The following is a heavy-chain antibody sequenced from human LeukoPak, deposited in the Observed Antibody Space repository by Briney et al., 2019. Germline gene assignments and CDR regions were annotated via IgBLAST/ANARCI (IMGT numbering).Heavy chain of an antibody. D-gene: IGHD6-19*01. CDR3: AKEIAVAGRPLLDS. V-gene: IGHV3-23*01. Sequence: GGSLRLSCAASGFTFSSYAMSWVRQAPGKGPEWVSGISARDGSTWCGDSGKGRFTISRDISKNTLYLQMNSLRADDTAVYYCAKEIAVAGRPLLDSWRQGTLVTVSS. CDR2: ISARDGST. J-gene: IGHJ4*02. CDR1: GFTFSSYA.